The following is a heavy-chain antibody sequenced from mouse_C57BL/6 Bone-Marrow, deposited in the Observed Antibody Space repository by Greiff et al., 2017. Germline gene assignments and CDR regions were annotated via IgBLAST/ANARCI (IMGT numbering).Heavy chain of an antibody. CDR1: GFSFNTYA. V-gene: IGHV10-1*01. Sequence: EVQLVESGGGLVQPKGSLKLSCAASGFSFNTYAMNWVRQAPGKGLEWVARIRSKSNNYATYYADSVKDRFTISRDDSESMLYLQMNNLKTEDTAMYYCVSGGSSPYWYFDVWGTGTTVTVSS. CDR3: VSGGSSPYWYFDV. CDR2: IRSKSNNYAT. J-gene: IGHJ1*03. D-gene: IGHD1-1*01.